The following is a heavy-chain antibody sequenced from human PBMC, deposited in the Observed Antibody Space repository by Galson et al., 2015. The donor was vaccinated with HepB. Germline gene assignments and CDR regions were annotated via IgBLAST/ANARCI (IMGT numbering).Heavy chain of an antibody. D-gene: IGHD5-24*01. CDR1: GFTFNTYS. Sequence: SLRLSCAGSGFTFNTYSMNWVRQAPGKGLEWLSYISSSGSTIYYADSVKGRFTISRDNAKNSLYLQMNSLGHDDTAVYYCARELYGFNHGGDYWGQGTLVTVSS. CDR2: ISSSGSTI. J-gene: IGHJ4*02. CDR3: ARELYGFNHGGDY. V-gene: IGHV3-48*02.